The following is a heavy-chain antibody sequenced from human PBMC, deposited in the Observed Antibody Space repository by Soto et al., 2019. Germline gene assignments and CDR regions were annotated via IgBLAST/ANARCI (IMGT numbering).Heavy chain of an antibody. J-gene: IGHJ5*02. V-gene: IGHV3-21*01. Sequence: EVQLVESGGGLVKPGGSLRLSCAASGFTFSSYSMNWVRQAPGQGLEWVSSISSSSSYIYYADSVKGRFTISRDNAKNSLYLQMNSLRAEDTAVYYCARASRASPRDWFDTWGQGTLVTVSS. CDR1: GFTFSSYS. CDR2: ISSSSSYI. CDR3: ARASRASPRDWFDT.